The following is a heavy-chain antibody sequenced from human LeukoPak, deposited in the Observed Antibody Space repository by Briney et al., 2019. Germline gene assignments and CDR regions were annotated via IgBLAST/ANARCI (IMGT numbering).Heavy chain of an antibody. CDR3: ARPTLYYDILTGYYSHHYFDY. V-gene: IGHV1-46*01. J-gene: IGHJ4*02. CDR1: GYTFTSYY. D-gene: IGHD3-9*01. Sequence: ASVKVSCKASGYTFTSYYMHWVRQAPGQGLEWMGIINPSGGSTSYAQKFQGRVTMTRDTSTSTVYMELSSLRSEDTAVYYCARPTLYYDILTGYYSHHYFDYWSQGTLVTVSS. CDR2: INPSGGST.